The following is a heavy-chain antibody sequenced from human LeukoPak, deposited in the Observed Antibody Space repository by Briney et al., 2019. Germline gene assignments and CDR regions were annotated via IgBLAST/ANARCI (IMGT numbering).Heavy chain of an antibody. CDR2: MSYDGSNK. CDR1: GFTFSRYA. D-gene: IGHD2-15*01. J-gene: IGHJ4*02. Sequence: GGSLRLSCAASGFTFSRYAMHWVRQAPGKGLEWVAVMSYDGSNKYYADSVKGRFTISRDNSKNTLYLQMNSLRAEDTAVYYCARGQLGYCSGGSCYSVDYWGQGTLVTVSS. CDR3: ARGQLGYCSGGSCYSVDY. V-gene: IGHV3-30*04.